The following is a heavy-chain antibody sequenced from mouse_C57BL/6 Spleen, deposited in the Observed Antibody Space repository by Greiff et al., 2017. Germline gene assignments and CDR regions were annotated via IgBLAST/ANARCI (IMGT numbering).Heavy chain of an antibody. CDR1: GYTFTSYW. J-gene: IGHJ2*01. V-gene: IGHV1-52*01. CDR2: IDPSDSET. CDR3: ARYDSSGSYYFDD. D-gene: IGHD3-2*02. Sequence: VQLQQPGAELVRPGSSVTLSCKASGYTFTSYWMHWVKQRPIQGLEWIGNIDPSDSETHYNQKFKDKATLTVDKSSSTAYMQLSSLTSEDSAVYYCARYDSSGSYYFDDWGQGTTLTVSS.